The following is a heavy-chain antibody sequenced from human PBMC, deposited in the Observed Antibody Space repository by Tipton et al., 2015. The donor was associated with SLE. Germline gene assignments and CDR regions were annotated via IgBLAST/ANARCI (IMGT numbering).Heavy chain of an antibody. CDR2: INHSGST. Sequence: TLSLTCAVYGGSFSGYYWSWIRQPPGKGLEWIGEINHSGSTNYNPSLKSRVTISVDTSKNQFSLKLSSVTAADTAVYYCARGPPRETADYWGQGTLVTVSS. CDR1: GGSFSGYY. V-gene: IGHV4-34*01. J-gene: IGHJ4*02. CDR3: ARGPPRETADY. D-gene: IGHD5-18*01.